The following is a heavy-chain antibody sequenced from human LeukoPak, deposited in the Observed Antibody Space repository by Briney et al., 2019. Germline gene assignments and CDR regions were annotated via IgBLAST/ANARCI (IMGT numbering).Heavy chain of an antibody. CDR2: INHSGST. V-gene: IGHV4-34*01. Sequence: PSETLSLTCAVYGGSFSGYYWSWIRQPPGKGLEWIGEINHSGSTNYNPSLKSQVTISVDTSKNQFSLKLSSVTAADTAVYYCARYHYYDSSGLGYWGQGTLVTVSS. CDR1: GGSFSGYY. D-gene: IGHD3-22*01. J-gene: IGHJ4*02. CDR3: ARYHYYDSSGLGY.